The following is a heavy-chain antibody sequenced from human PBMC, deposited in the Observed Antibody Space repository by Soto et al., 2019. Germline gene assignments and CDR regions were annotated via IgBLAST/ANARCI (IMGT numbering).Heavy chain of an antibody. J-gene: IGHJ4*02. CDR3: ARDPPHGGTSSWDADS. CDR2: ISSSGSFK. CDR1: GFIFITNS. V-gene: IGHV3-21*01. Sequence: WGFLRLSCAASGFIFITNSINWFRHFPFKGLQWLSSISSSGSFKSYGDSVKGRFTISRDNAKNSLFLQMNNLRADDTGLYFCARDPPHGGTSSWDADSWGQGTLVTVSS. D-gene: IGHD2-15*01.